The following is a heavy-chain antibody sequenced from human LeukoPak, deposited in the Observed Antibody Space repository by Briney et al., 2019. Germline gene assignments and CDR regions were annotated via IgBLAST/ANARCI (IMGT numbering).Heavy chain of an antibody. CDR1: GYTFTGYY. Sequence: GASVKVSCKASGYTFTGYYIHWVRQAPGQGHEWMGWINPNSGGTNYAQKFQGRVTMTRDTSISTAYMELSRLRPNDTAVYYCARGRMSTILFDYWGQGTLVTVSS. D-gene: IGHD5-24*01. J-gene: IGHJ4*02. CDR2: INPNSGGT. CDR3: ARGRMSTILFDY. V-gene: IGHV1-2*02.